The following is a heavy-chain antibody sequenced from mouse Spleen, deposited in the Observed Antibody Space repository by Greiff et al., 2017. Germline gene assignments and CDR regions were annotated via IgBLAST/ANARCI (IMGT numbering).Heavy chain of an antibody. CDR1: GFSLTSYG. CDR3: ANYDYDERYAMDY. Sequence: VQVVESGPGLVQPSQSLSITCTVSGFSLTSYGVHWVRQSPGKGLEWLGVIWSGGSTDYNAAFISRLSISKDNSKSQVFFKMNSLQADDTAIYYCANYDYDERYAMDYWGQGTSVTVSS. V-gene: IGHV2-2*01. J-gene: IGHJ4*01. CDR2: IWSGGST. D-gene: IGHD2-4*01.